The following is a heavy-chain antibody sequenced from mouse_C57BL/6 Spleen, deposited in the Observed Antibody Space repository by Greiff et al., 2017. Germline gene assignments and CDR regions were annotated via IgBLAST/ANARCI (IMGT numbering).Heavy chain of an antibody. V-gene: IGHV5-4*03. CDR3: AQANIDY. D-gene: IGHD3-2*02. J-gene: IGHJ2*01. CDR1: GFSFSSYA. CDR2: ISDGGSAT. Sequence: EVKLVESGGGLVKPGGSLKLSCAASGFSFSSYAMSWVRQTPEKRLEWVASISDGGSATYYPDNVKGRFTISSDNAKNNLYLQMSHLRSEDRAMYSCAQANIDYWGQGTTLTVSS.